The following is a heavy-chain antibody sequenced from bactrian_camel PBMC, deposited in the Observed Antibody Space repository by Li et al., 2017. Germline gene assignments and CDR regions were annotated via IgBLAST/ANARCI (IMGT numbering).Heavy chain of an antibody. Sequence: VQLVESGGGAVQPGGSLRLSCAASGFTFSSYGMTWVRQAPGKGLEWVGTVFTSGRSTYYADSVKGRFTISRDNAKNTVYPRMNSLKSEDTALYYCATMAYGGSWYFLPPIFGYWGQGTQVTVS. J-gene: IGHJ6*01. CDR2: VFTSGRST. CDR3: ATMAYGGSWYFLPPIFGY. CDR1: GFTFSSYG. V-gene: IGHV3S40*01. D-gene: IGHD6*01.